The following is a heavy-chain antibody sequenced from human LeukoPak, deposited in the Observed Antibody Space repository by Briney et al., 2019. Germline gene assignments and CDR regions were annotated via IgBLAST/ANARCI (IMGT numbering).Heavy chain of an antibody. CDR3: ATALSSRNYAILTGYYFDP. CDR2: IYTSGST. V-gene: IGHV4-4*07. CDR1: RVSLSSYY. Sequence: SQTLSLTSSVTRVSLSSYYWSWIRQPAAKGLEWIRRIYTSGSTNYNPSLNSRLTMSAATPTNQFSLKLRSVPAADTAVYYCATALSSRNYAILTGYYFDPWGQGTLVTVSS. D-gene: IGHD3-9*01. J-gene: IGHJ5*02.